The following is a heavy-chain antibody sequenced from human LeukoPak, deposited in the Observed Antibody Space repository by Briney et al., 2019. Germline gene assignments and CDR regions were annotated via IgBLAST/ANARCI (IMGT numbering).Heavy chain of an antibody. J-gene: IGHJ4*02. CDR3: ARSLVGAAPGYFDY. Sequence: GASVNVSCKACGGTFSSYTISWVRQAPGRGLEWMGRIILILGIANYAQKFQGRVTITADNSTNTDYLALSSVRSEDTAVYYCARSLVGAAPGYFDYWGQGTLVTVSS. D-gene: IGHD1-26*01. CDR1: GGTFSSYT. V-gene: IGHV1-69*02. CDR2: IILILGIA.